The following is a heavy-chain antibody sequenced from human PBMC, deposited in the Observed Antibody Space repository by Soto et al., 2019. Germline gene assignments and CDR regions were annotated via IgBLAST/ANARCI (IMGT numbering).Heavy chain of an antibody. CDR3: ARDSVGGERDY. J-gene: IGHJ4*02. D-gene: IGHD1-26*01. CDR1: GGTFSSYA. V-gene: IGHV1-69*01. Sequence: QVQLVQSGAEVKKPGSSVKVSCKASGGTFSSYAISWVRQAPGQWLEWMGGIIPIFGTATYAQKFQGRVTLTADESTSTAYMELGSLSSEDRAGYYCARDSVGGERDYWGQGTLVTVSA. CDR2: IIPIFGTA.